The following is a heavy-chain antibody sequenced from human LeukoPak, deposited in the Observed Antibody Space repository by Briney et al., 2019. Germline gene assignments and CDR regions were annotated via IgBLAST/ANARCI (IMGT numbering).Heavy chain of an antibody. CDR2: ISSSSSTI. CDR3: AREFDFSFPSYGMDV. J-gene: IGHJ6*02. CDR1: GFTFSSYS. Sequence: GGSLRLSCAAFGFTFSSYSMNWVRQAPGKGLEWVSYISSSSSTIYYADSVKGRFTISRDNAKNSLYLQMNSLRAEDTAVYYCAREFDFSFPSYGMDVWGQGTTVTVSS. V-gene: IGHV3-48*01. D-gene: IGHD3-9*01.